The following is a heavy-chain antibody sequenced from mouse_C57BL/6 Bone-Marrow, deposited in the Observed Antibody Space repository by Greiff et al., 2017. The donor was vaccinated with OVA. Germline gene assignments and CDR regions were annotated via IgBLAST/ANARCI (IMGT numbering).Heavy chain of an antibody. D-gene: IGHD2-2*01. V-gene: IGHV2-2*01. Sequence: VQLQQSGPGLVQPSQSLSITCTVSGFSLTSYGVHWVRQSPGKGLEWLGVIWSGGSTDYNAAFISRLSISKDNSKSQVFFKMNSLQADDTAIYYCARKGDYGYAWFAYWGQGTLVTVSA. J-gene: IGHJ3*01. CDR3: ARKGDYGYAWFAY. CDR1: GFSLTSYG. CDR2: IWSGGST.